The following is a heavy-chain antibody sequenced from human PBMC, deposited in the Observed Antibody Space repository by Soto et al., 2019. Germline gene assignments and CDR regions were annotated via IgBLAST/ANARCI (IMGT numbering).Heavy chain of an antibody. CDR3: ARDLGPTYYYDSRGSFDI. CDR1: GGSISSYY. CDR2: IYYSGST. D-gene: IGHD3-22*01. V-gene: IGHV4-59*01. J-gene: IGHJ3*02. Sequence: QVQLQESGPGLVKPSETLSLTCTVSGGSISSYYWSWIRQPPGKGLEWIGYIYYSGSTNYNPSLKSRVTISVDTSKNQFSLKLSSVTAADMAVYYCARDLGPTYYYDSRGSFDIWGQGTMVTVSS.